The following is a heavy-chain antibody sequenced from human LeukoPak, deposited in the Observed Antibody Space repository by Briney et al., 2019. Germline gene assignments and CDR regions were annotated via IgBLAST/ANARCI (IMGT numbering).Heavy chain of an antibody. V-gene: IGHV3-30-3*01. J-gene: IGHJ4*02. Sequence: PGGSLRLSCAASGFTFSSYAMHWVRQAPGKGLEWVAVISYDGSNKYYADSVKGRFTISRDNSKNTLYLQMNSLRAEDTAVYYCARAGYRVWYYFDYWGQGTLVTVSS. CDR3: ARAGYRVWYYFDY. D-gene: IGHD5-12*01. CDR1: GFTFSSYA. CDR2: ISYDGSNK.